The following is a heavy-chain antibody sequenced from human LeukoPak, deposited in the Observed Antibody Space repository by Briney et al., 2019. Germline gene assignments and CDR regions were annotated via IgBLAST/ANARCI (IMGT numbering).Heavy chain of an antibody. D-gene: IGHD3-22*01. CDR1: GYTFTRYG. CDR2: ISAYNGNT. CDR3: ARDGRYYDSPLCWFDP. V-gene: IGHV1-18*01. J-gene: IGHJ5*02. Sequence: ASVKVSCKASGYTFTRYGISWVRQAPGQGLQWLGWISAYNGNTNYAQKLQGRVTMTTDTSTSTAYMELRSLRSDGTAVYYCARDGRYYDSPLCWFDPWGQGTLVTVSS.